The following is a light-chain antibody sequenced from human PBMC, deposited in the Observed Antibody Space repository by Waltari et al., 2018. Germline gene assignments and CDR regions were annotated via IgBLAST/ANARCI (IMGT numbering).Light chain of an antibody. J-gene: IGLJ2*01. CDR2: EVS. CDR1: SSDVGGYNY. V-gene: IGLV2-8*01. CDR3: SSYAGNNVV. Sequence: QSALTQPPSASGSPGQSVTISCTGTSSDVGGYNYVSWYQQHPGQAPKFLIYEVSKRPSGFPDRFSGSKSGNTASLTVSGLQAEDEADYYCSSYAGNNVVFGGGTKLTVL.